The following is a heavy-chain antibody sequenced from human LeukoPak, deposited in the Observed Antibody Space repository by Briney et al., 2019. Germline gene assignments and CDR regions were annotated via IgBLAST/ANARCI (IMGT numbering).Heavy chain of an antibody. CDR2: ISTSGAYT. V-gene: IGHV3-11*06. CDR1: GFTFSDYY. Sequence: PGGSLRLSCAASGFTFSDYYMIWIRQAPGKGLEWVSYISTSGAYTTYADSVKGQFTISRDNAKSSLFLQMNSLRAEDTAVYYCASPHDYGDYESYYYYGMDVWGQGTTVTVSS. CDR3: ASPHDYGDYESYYYYGMDV. J-gene: IGHJ6*02. D-gene: IGHD4-17*01.